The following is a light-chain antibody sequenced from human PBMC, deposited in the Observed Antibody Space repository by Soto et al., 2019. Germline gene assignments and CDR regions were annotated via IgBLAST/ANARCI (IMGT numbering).Light chain of an antibody. J-gene: IGLJ3*02. V-gene: IGLV1-40*01. CDR2: NNN. CDR1: SSNIGAGYD. Sequence: QSVLTQPPSVSGAPGQRVTISCTGSSSNIGAGYDVHWYQQLPGTAPKLLIYNNNNRPSGVPDRFSGSKSGTSASLAITGLQPEDEADYYCQSYETSLSAWVFGGGTKVTVL. CDR3: QSYETSLSAWV.